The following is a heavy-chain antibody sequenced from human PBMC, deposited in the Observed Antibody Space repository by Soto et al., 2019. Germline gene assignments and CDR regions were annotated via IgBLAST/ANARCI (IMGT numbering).Heavy chain of an antibody. CDR3: ARDPFPGWESAAGLSMYFDL. V-gene: IGHV3-48*01. CDR1: GFTFSSYS. CDR2: ISSSSSTI. Sequence: PGGSLRLSCAASGFTFSSYSMHWVRQAPGKGLEWVSYISSSSSTIYYADSVKGRFTISRDNAKNSLYLQMNSLRAEDTAVYYCARDPFPGWESAAGLSMYFDLWGRGTLVTVSS. D-gene: IGHD6-13*01. J-gene: IGHJ2*01.